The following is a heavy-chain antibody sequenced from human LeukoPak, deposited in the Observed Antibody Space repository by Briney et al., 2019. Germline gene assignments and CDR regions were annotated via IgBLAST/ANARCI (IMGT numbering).Heavy chain of an antibody. V-gene: IGHV4-34*01. CDR1: GGSFSGYY. J-gene: IGHJ5*02. CDR3: ARGLSRVTMFDP. CDR2: INHSGST. D-gene: IGHD3-3*01. Sequence: PSETLSLTCAVYGGSFSGYYWSWIRQPPGKGLEWIGEINHSGSTNYNPSLKSRVTISVDTSKNQFSLKLSSETAADTAVYYCARGLSRVTMFDPWGQGTLVTVSS.